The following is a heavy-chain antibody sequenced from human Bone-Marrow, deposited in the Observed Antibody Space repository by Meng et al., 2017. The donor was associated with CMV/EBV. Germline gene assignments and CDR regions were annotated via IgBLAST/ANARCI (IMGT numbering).Heavy chain of an antibody. Sequence: GGSLRLSCAASGFTFSSYGMHWVRQAPGKGLEWVAFIRYDGSNKYYADSVKGRFTISRDNSKNTLYLQMNSLRAEDTAVYYCAKDSSSWSTEPNYFDDWGPGKLVNVSS. V-gene: IGHV3-30*02. CDR3: AKDSSSWSTEPNYFDD. CDR2: IRYDGSNK. CDR1: GFTFSSYG. D-gene: IGHD6-13*01. J-gene: IGHJ4*01.